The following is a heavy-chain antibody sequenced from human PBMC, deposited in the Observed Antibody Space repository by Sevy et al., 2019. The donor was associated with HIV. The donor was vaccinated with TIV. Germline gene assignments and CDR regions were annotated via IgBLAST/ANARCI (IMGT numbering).Heavy chain of an antibody. CDR1: GLTLSSYA. J-gene: IGHJ3*02. D-gene: IGHD2-15*01. V-gene: IGHV3-23*01. CDR2: ISGRGDDT. Sequence: GGSLRLSCADSGLTLSSYAMNWVRQAPGKGLEWVSAISGRGDDTYYADSVKGRFTISRDKSKNTLYLQMNSLRAEDTAVYYCAKDIVVVVGEAFDIWGQGTMVTVSS. CDR3: AKDIVVVVGEAFDI.